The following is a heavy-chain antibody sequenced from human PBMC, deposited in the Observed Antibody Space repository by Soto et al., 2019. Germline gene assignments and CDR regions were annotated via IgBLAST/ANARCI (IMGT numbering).Heavy chain of an antibody. CDR2: ISVYNGNT. Sequence: ASVKFSCKASGYNFINYGITWVRQAPGQGLEWMGWISVYNGNTNYAQKLKGRVTMTTDTSTSTAYMELRSLRSDDTAVYYCVRDLDGSGSYYTACWGPGTMVTVSS. V-gene: IGHV1-18*01. D-gene: IGHD3-10*01. CDR1: GYNFINYG. J-gene: IGHJ4*02. CDR3: VRDLDGSGSYYTAC.